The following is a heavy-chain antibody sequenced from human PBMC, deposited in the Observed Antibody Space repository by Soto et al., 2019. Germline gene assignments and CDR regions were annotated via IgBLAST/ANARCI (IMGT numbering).Heavy chain of an antibody. J-gene: IGHJ5*01. CDR2: IIPLFGTT. CDR3: ARAASHCSSGDFWFET. V-gene: IGHV1-69*13. D-gene: IGHD6-25*01. Sequence: SVQASCKTSGGTFSRHAINWVRQAPGQGLEWMGGIIPLFGTTNYAQKFKGRVTISADESTSTAYMELSSLTSEDAAVDHCARAASHCSSGDFWFETWGQ. CDR1: GGTFSRHA.